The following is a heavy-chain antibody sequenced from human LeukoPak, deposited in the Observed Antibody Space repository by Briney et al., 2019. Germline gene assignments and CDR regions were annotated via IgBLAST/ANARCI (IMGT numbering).Heavy chain of an antibody. V-gene: IGHV3-23*01. Sequence: GGSLGLSCEASGFTFNTYAIYWVRQAPGKGLEWVSGICGSGGCTYYADSVKGRFTISRDNSKNTVYLQMNSLTADDTAVYYCAKTTVGYSSGRYPGWPADCWGQGTLVTVSS. D-gene: IGHD6-19*01. CDR2: ICGSGGCT. CDR1: GFTFNTYA. J-gene: IGHJ4*02. CDR3: AKTTVGYSSGRYPGWPADC.